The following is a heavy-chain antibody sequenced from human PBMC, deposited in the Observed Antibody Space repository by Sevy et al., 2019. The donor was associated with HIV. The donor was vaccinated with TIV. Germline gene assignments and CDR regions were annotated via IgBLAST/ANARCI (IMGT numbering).Heavy chain of an antibody. CDR2: ISSSSSYI. CDR1: GFTFSSYS. V-gene: IGHV3-21*01. CDR3: ARDGIFSGTVWFGELLSYYYGMDV. Sequence: GGSLRLSCAASGFTFSSYSMNWVRQAPGKGLEWVSSISSSSSYIYYADSVKGRFTISRDNAKNSLYLQMNSLRAEDTAGYYCARDGIFSGTVWFGELLSYYYGMDVWGQGTTVTVSS. J-gene: IGHJ6*02. D-gene: IGHD3-10*01.